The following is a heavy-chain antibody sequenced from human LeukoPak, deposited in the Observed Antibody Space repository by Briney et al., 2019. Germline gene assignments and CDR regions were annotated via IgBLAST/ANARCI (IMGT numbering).Heavy chain of an antibody. CDR1: GGTFSSYA. Sequence: GASVKVSCKASGGTFSSYAISWVRQAPGQGLEWMGGIIPIFGTANYAQKFQDRVTITADESTSTAYMELSSLRSEDTAVYYCARDPFAEMYSGSYGSWGQGTLVTVSS. J-gene: IGHJ4*02. CDR2: IIPIFGTA. V-gene: IGHV1-69*13. D-gene: IGHD1-26*01. CDR3: ARDPFAEMYSGSYGS.